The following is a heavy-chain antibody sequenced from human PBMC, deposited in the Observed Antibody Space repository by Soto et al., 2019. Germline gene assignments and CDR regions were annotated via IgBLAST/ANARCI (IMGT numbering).Heavy chain of an antibody. J-gene: IGHJ4*02. CDR1: GFTFSGYP. D-gene: IGHD6-19*01. CDR3: AKPSDSTGWYGFYY. Sequence: GGSLRLSCAASGFTFSGYPMSWVRQAPGKELEWVSAISGTGGTTYCADSVKGRFTISRDSSKNTLYLQMNSLRAEDTAVYYCAKPSDSTGWYGFYYWGQGTLVTVSS. V-gene: IGHV3-23*01. CDR2: ISGTGGTT.